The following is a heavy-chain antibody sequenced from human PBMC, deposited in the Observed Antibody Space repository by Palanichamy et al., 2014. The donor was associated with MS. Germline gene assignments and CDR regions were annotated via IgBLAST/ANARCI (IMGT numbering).Heavy chain of an antibody. J-gene: IGHJ4*02. D-gene: IGHD5-18*01. CDR3: ARDSGYIQGYAQY. Sequence: DVHLVTSGGGLVQPGESLRLSCEASGFIFSTYWMGWVRQAPGKGLEWVANIKDDGSEKYYVDSVRGRFTISRDYAKNSLYLHMNSLRAEDTAVYYCARDSGYIQGYAQYWGQGILVTVSS. CDR1: GFIFSTYW. CDR2: IKDDGSEK. V-gene: IGHV3-7*03.